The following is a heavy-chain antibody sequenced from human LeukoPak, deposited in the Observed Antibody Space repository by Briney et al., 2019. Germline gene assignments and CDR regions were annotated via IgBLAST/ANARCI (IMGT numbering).Heavy chain of an antibody. Sequence: ASVKASCKASGYTFTSYGISWVRQAPGQGLEWMGWIRAYNGNTNYAQKLQGRVTMTTDTSTSTAYMELRSLRSDDTAVYYCARDVRIWGSYALDYWGQGTLVTVSS. CDR1: GYTFTSYG. CDR3: ARDVRIWGSYALDY. D-gene: IGHD3-16*01. J-gene: IGHJ4*02. CDR2: IRAYNGNT. V-gene: IGHV1-18*01.